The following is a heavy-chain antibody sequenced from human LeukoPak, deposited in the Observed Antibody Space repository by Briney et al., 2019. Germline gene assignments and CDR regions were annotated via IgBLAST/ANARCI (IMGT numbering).Heavy chain of an antibody. J-gene: IGHJ3*02. V-gene: IGHV4-30-4*08. CDR1: GGSFSGYY. Sequence: SETLSLTCAVYGGSFSGYYWSWIRQPPGKGLEWIGYIYYSGSTYYNPSLKSRVTISVDTSKNQFSLKLSSVTAADTAVYYCAREAMTTVTPNKAFDIWGQGTMVTVSS. CDR2: IYYSGST. D-gene: IGHD4-17*01. CDR3: AREAMTTVTPNKAFDI.